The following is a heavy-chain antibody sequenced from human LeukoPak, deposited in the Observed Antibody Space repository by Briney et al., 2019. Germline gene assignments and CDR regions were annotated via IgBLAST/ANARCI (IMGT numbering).Heavy chain of an antibody. CDR3: AILEVTTDPKYDY. V-gene: IGHV1-69*06. J-gene: IGHJ4*02. CDR2: IIPIFGTA. CDR1: GGTFSSYA. D-gene: IGHD4-17*01. Sequence: SVKVSCKASGGTFSSYAISWVRQAPGQGLEWMGGIIPIFGTANYAQKFQGRVTMTEDTSTDTAYMELSSLRSEDTAVYYCAILEVTTDPKYDYWGQGTLVTVSS.